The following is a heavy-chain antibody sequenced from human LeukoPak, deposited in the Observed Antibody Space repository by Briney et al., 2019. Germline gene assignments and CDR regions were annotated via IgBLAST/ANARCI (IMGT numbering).Heavy chain of an antibody. V-gene: IGHV3-53*01. Sequence: PGGSLRLSCAASGFTVSSNYMSWVRQAPGKGLERVSVIYSGGSTYYADSVKGRFTISRDNSKNTLYLQMNSLRAEDTAVYYCARVMGDGYNPTYFDYWGQGTLVTVSS. J-gene: IGHJ4*02. CDR1: GFTVSSNY. CDR2: IYSGGST. D-gene: IGHD5-24*01. CDR3: ARVMGDGYNPTYFDY.